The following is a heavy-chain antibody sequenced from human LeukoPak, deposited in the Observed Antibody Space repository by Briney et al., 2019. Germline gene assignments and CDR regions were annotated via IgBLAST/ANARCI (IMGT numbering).Heavy chain of an antibody. CDR2: ISVSGGST. D-gene: IGHD6-13*01. Sequence: GGSLRLSCAASGFTFSSFAMSWVRQAPGKGLEWVSSISVSGGSTYYADSVKGRFTISRDNSKNTLYLQMNSLRPEDTAVYYCAKYMGSSWTFDYWGQGTLVTVSS. J-gene: IGHJ4*02. CDR1: GFTFSSFA. CDR3: AKYMGSSWTFDY. V-gene: IGHV3-23*01.